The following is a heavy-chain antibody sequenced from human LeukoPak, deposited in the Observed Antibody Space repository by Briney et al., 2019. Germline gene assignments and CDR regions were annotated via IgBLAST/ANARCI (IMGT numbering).Heavy chain of an antibody. CDR3: AKISYSANVRPDD. J-gene: IGHJ4*02. Sequence: PPGGSLRLSCAASGFTFSNLAMGWVRQAPGKGLEWVSVISDSGGATYSADSVKGRFTISRDNSRNTLYLQMNSLRAEDTAIYYCAKISYSANVRPDDWGQGTLVTVSS. D-gene: IGHD1-26*01. CDR1: GFTFSNLA. V-gene: IGHV3-23*01. CDR2: ISDSGGAT.